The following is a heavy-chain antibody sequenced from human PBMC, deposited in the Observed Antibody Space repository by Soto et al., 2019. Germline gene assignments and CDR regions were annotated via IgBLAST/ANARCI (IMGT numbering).Heavy chain of an antibody. CDR2: IYYSGST. Sequence: SETLSLTCTVSGGSISSSSYYWGWIRQPPGKGLEWIGSIYYSGSTYYNPSLKSRVTISVDRSKNQVSLHLNSVTPDDTAVYYCVRLIGNSWLDSWGQGTLVTVSS. CDR1: GGSISSSSYY. J-gene: IGHJ5*01. CDR3: VRLIGNSWLDS. V-gene: IGHV4-39*01.